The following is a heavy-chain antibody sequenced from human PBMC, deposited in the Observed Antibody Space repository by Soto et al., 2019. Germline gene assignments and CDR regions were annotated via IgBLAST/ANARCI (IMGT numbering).Heavy chain of an antibody. V-gene: IGHV3-7*01. Sequence: GGSLRLSCAASGFTFSSYWMSWVRQAPGKGLEWVANIKQDGSEKYYVDSVKGRFTISRDNAKNSLYLQMNSLRAEDTAVYYCARDGTHCSSTSCYSDYWGQGTLVTVSS. CDR2: IKQDGSEK. D-gene: IGHD2-2*02. CDR1: GFTFSSYW. J-gene: IGHJ4*02. CDR3: ARDGTHCSSTSCYSDY.